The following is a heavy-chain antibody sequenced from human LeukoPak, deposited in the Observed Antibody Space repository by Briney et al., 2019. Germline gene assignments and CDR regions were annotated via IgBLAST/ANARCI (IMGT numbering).Heavy chain of an antibody. D-gene: IGHD3-10*01. Sequence: PSETLSLTCSVSGGSIASGDYYWSWLRQLAGQGLEWIGRIFASGSTDYNPSLKSRVTISVDTSMNHFSLKLSSVTAADTAVYYCARDRIAQFGSGSYWSSSPPNWFDPWGQGTLVTVSS. CDR2: IFASGST. CDR1: GGSIASGDYY. J-gene: IGHJ5*02. CDR3: ARDRIAQFGSGSYWSSSPPNWFDP. V-gene: IGHV4-61*02.